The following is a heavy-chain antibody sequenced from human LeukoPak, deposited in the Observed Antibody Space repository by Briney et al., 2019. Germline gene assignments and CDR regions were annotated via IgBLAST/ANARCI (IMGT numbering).Heavy chain of an antibody. CDR1: GFTFSSYS. D-gene: IGHD3-10*01. J-gene: IGHJ4*02. CDR2: ISSSSSYI. Sequence: GGSLRLSCAASGFTFSSYSMNWVRQAPGKGLEWVSSISSSSSYIYYADSVKGRFTISRDNAKNSLYLQMNSLRAEDTAVYYCARDYEKGVWFGELSRENNFDYWGQGTLVTVSS. V-gene: IGHV3-21*01. CDR3: ARDYEKGVWFGELSRENNFDY.